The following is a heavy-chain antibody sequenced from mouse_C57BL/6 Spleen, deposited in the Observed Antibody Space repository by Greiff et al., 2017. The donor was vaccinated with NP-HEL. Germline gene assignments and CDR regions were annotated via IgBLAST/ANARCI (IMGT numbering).Heavy chain of an antibody. CDR2: INPSSGYT. J-gene: IGHJ2*01. CDR1: GYTFPSYT. Sequence: LLESGAELARPGASVKLSCKASGYTFPSYTMHWVNQRPGQGLEWIGAINPSSGYTKYNQKFKDKATLTADKSSSTAYMQQSSLTSEDAAVYDGARSYYGYDGGCYVDYWGKGTTLTVSS. CDR3: ARSYYGYDGGCYVDY. D-gene: IGHD2-14*01. V-gene: IGHV1-4*01.